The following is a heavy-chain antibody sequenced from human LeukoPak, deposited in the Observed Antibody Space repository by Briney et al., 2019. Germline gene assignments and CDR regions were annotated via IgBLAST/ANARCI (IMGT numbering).Heavy chain of an antibody. J-gene: IGHJ5*02. CDR1: GFTFSNYW. Sequence: GGSLRLSCTASGFTFSNYWMNWVRQAPGKGLEWVANIKQDGSEKYYVDSVKGRFTISRDNAKNSLYLHMNSLRDEDTAVYYCATRGFPWGQGTLVTVSS. CDR2: IKQDGSEK. V-gene: IGHV3-7*01. D-gene: IGHD2-15*01. CDR3: ATRGFP.